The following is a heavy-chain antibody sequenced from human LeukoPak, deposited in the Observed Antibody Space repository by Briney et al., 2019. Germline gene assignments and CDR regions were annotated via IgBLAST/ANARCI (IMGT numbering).Heavy chain of an antibody. Sequence: GESLRLSCAASGFTFKRYWMNWVRQVPGKGLECLANIKEDGSETYYADSVKGRFTISRDNPKNLLFLQINSLRVEDTAVYYCARETPRRGETRDGYRWGQGTLVTVSS. CDR3: ARETPRRGETRDGYR. D-gene: IGHD5-24*01. J-gene: IGHJ4*02. CDR2: IKEDGSET. CDR1: GFTFKRYW. V-gene: IGHV3-7*01.